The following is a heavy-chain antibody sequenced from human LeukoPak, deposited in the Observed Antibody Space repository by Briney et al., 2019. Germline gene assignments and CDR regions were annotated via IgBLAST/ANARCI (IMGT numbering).Heavy chain of an antibody. CDR1: GFTFSSHD. CDR2: ISYDGGKK. D-gene: IGHD3-16*01. J-gene: IGHJ5*02. Sequence: QAGGSLRLSCAASGFTFSSHDMHWVRQAPGKGLEWVAIISYDGGKKDYADSVKGRFTISRDNSKNSLYLQMNSLRPEDTAVYYCARDQAPRMITFGGPRRWFDPWGQGTLVTVSS. V-gene: IGHV3-30*03. CDR3: ARDQAPRMITFGGPRRWFDP.